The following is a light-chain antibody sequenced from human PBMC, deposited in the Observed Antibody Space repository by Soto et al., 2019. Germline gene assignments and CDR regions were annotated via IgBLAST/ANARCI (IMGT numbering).Light chain of an antibody. J-gene: IGKJ4*01. V-gene: IGKV3-20*01. CDR3: QRYGSSPLS. CDR1: QSVSNSY. CDR2: GPS. Sequence: EIVLTQSPGTLSLSPGERATLSCRASQSVSNSYLAWYQQKPGQAPRLLIYGPSSRATGIPDRFSGSGSGTAFTLTISRLEPGDLAVYYCQRYGSSPLSFGGGTRVDIK.